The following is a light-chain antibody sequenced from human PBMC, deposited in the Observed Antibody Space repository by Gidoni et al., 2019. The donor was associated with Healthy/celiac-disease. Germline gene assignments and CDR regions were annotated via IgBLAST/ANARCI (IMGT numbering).Light chain of an antibody. J-gene: IGKJ4*01. Sequence: EIVLTQSPGTLSLSPGERATLSCRVSQSVSSSYLAWYQQKPGQAPRLLIYGASSRATGIPDRFSGSGSGTDFTLTISRLEPEDFAVYYCQQYGSSPHFGGGTKVEIK. V-gene: IGKV3-20*01. CDR2: GAS. CDR3: QQYGSSPH. CDR1: QSVSSSY.